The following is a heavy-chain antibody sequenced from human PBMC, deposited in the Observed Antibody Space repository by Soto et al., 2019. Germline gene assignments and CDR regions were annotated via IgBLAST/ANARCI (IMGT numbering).Heavy chain of an antibody. V-gene: IGHV1-18*01. J-gene: IGHJ4*02. CDR1: GYTFTSYG. Sequence: QVPLVQSGAEVKKPGASVKVSCKASGYTFTSYGISWVRQAPGQGLEWMGWISAYNGNTNYAQKLQXXXXXXXXTXXXXXXXXXXXXXXXXXAVYYCXXEYSSXSGQDYWGQGTLVTV. D-gene: IGHD6-6*01. CDR3: XXEYSSXSGQDY. CDR2: ISAYNGNT.